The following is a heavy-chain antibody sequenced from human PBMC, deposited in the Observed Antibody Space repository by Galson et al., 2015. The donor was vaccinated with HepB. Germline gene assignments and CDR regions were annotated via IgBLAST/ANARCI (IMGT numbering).Heavy chain of an antibody. CDR2: INSDGSST. CDR3: ARAEGYCSGGSCYSNY. D-gene: IGHD2-15*01. Sequence: SLRLSCAASGFTFSSYWMHWVRQAPGKGLVWVSRINSDGSSTSYADSVKGRFTISRDNAKNTLYLQMNSLRAEDTAVYYCARAEGYCSGGSCYSNYWGQGTLVTVSS. CDR1: GFTFSSYW. V-gene: IGHV3-74*01. J-gene: IGHJ4*02.